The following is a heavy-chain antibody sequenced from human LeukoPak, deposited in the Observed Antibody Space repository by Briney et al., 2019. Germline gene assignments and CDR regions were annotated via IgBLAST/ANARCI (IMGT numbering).Heavy chain of an antibody. D-gene: IGHD5-18*01. CDR1: DLLRSTSGVG. CDR2: IYWDDDK. V-gene: IGHV2-5*02. Sequence: SGPTLLNLTQLLSLTCNYTDLLRSTSGVGVGWIRQPPGKALVWLALIYWDDDKRYSPSLKSRLTITKDTSKNQVVLTMTNMDVYEDAQYECGQKRTQVLGYRGGFLYWLQGTVITVSS. J-gene: IGHJ4*02. CDR3: GQKRTQVLGYRGGFLY.